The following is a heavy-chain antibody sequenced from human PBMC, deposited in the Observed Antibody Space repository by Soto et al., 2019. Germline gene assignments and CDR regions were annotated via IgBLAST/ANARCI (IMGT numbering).Heavy chain of an antibody. CDR2: IYYSGST. V-gene: IGHV4-59*08. CDR1: GGSISRYY. D-gene: IGHD4-17*01. J-gene: IGHJ4*02. CDR3: ARKSAYGDYGGLDY. Sequence: XXTLSLPFTVYGGSISRYYWRWIPQPPGKGLEWIGYIYYSGSTNYNPSLKSRVTISVDTSKNQFSLKLSSVTDADTAVYYCARKSAYGDYGGLDYWGQGTLVTVSS.